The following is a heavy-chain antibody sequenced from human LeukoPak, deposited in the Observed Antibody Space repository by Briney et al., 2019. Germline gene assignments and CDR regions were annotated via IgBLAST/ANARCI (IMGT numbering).Heavy chain of an antibody. Sequence: GGSLRLSCAASGFTFSSYSMNWVRQAPGKGLEWVSYISSSSSTIYYADSVKGRFTISRDNAKNSLYLQMNSLRAEDTAVYYCAREVGYRSIAARGAFDIWGQGTMVTVSS. V-gene: IGHV3-48*01. D-gene: IGHD6-6*01. CDR3: AREVGYRSIAARGAFDI. J-gene: IGHJ3*02. CDR1: GFTFSSYS. CDR2: ISSSSSTI.